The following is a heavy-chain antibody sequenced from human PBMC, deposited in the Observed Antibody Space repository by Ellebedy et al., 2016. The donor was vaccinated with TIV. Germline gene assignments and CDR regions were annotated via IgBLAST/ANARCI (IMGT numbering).Heavy chain of an antibody. CDR3: VRDGAYGDYSPGYYGMDV. Sequence: GGSLRLSCAASGFTFNSYWMSWVRQAPGKGLEWVANINQDGSRIYYVESVKGRFTISRDNAKTSVYLRMNTLRVEDTAVYHCVRDGAYGDYSPGYYGMDVWGQGTTVTVSS. D-gene: IGHD3-22*01. J-gene: IGHJ6*02. CDR2: INQDGSRI. V-gene: IGHV3-7*03. CDR1: GFTFNSYW.